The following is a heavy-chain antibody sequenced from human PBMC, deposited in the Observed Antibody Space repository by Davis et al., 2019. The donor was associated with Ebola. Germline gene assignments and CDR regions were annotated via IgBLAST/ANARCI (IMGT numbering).Heavy chain of an antibody. CDR1: AGSFSGYY. J-gene: IGHJ5*02. D-gene: IGHD1-26*01. CDR2: INHSGST. Sequence: MPSETLSLTCAVYAGSFSGYYWSWIRQLPGKGLEWIGEINHSGSTNYNPSLKSRFTISVDTSKNQFSLKLSSVTAADTAVYYCARVVGATTGWFDPWGQGTLVTVSS. CDR3: ARVVGATTGWFDP. V-gene: IGHV4-34*01.